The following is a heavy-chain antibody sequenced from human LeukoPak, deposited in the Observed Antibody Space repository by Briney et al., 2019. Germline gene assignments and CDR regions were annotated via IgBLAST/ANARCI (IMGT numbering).Heavy chain of an antibody. Sequence: SVKVSCTASGGTFSSYAISWVRQAPGQGLEWMGGIIPIFGTANYAQKFQGRVTITADESTSTAYMELSSLRSEDTAVYYCARVGVVVPQLVYFDYWGQGTLVTVSS. D-gene: IGHD2-2*01. V-gene: IGHV1-69*13. CDR2: IIPIFGTA. CDR3: ARVGVVVPQLVYFDY. CDR1: GGTFSSYA. J-gene: IGHJ4*02.